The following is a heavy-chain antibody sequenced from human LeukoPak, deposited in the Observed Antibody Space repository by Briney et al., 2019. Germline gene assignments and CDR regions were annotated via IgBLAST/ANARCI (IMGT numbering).Heavy chain of an antibody. J-gene: IGHJ6*03. CDR2: ISSSSSYI. CDR3: AREEYYYMDV. CDR1: GFTFSSYS. V-gene: IGHV3-21*01. Sequence: GGSLRLSCAASGFTFSSYSMNWVRQAPGKGLEWVSSISSSSSYIYYAGSVKGRFTISRDNAKNSLYLQMNSLRAEDTAVYYCAREEYYYMDVWGKGTTVTVSS.